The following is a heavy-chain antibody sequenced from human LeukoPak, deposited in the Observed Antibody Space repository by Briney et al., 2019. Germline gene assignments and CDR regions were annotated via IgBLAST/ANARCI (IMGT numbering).Heavy chain of an antibody. CDR2: IWYDGSNK. CDR3: GKEEGMAVAGPGLDY. Sequence: GGPLTLSCAASGFTFSSYGMHWVRQAPGRGVEGVAVIWYDGSNKYYADSVKRRFNISRHNTKNTVYLKMNRLRAEDAAVYYCGKEEGMAVAGPGLDYWGQGTLVTVSS. J-gene: IGHJ4*02. V-gene: IGHV3-33*06. D-gene: IGHD6-19*01. CDR1: GFTFSSYG.